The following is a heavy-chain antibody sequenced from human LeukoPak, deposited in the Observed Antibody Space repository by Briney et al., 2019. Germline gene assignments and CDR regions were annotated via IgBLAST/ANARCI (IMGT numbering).Heavy chain of an antibody. CDR2: IYGGGNI. J-gene: IGHJ4*02. V-gene: IGHV3-53*01. CDR1: GFTVSSNY. D-gene: IGHD5-24*01. Sequence: PGGSLRLSCAASGFTVSSNYMNWVRQAPGKGLKWVSVIYGGGNIYYADSVKGRFTISRDNSKNTLYLQMNSLRAEDTAVYYCARGAGYNYPYYFDYWGQGTLVTVSS. CDR3: ARGAGYNYPYYFDY.